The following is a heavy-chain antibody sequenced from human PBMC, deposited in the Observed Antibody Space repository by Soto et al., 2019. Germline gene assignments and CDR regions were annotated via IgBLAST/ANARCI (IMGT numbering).Heavy chain of an antibody. CDR3: ARGYGDYVGRWFDP. V-gene: IGHV1-69*02. J-gene: IGHJ5*02. D-gene: IGHD4-17*01. CDR2: IIPILGIA. Sequence: QVQLVQSGAEVKKPGSSVKVSCKASGGTFSSYTISWVRQAPGQGLEWMGRIIPILGIANYAQKFQGRVTINADKSTSTAYMELSSLRSEDTAVYYCARGYGDYVGRWFDPWGQGTLVTVSS. CDR1: GGTFSSYT.